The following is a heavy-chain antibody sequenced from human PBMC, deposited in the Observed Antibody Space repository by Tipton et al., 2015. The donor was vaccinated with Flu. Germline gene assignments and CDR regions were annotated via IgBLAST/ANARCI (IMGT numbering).Heavy chain of an antibody. CDR3: ARETGEESGGWFDP. CDR2: ISSSSSYT. V-gene: IGHV3-21*05. J-gene: IGHJ5*02. D-gene: IGHD7-27*01. Sequence: SLRLSCAASGFTFSSYSMNWVRQAPGKGLEWVSYISSSSSYTNYADSVKGRFTISRDNAKNSLYLQMNSLRAEGTAVYYCARETGEESGGWFDPWGQGTLVTVSS. CDR1: GFTFSSYS.